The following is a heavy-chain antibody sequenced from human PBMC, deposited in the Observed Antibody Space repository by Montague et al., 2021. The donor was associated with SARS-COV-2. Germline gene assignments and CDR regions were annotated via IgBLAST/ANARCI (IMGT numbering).Heavy chain of an antibody. CDR3: ARLAVPGTKDWFDP. J-gene: IGHJ5*02. Sequence: PALVKPTQTLTLTCTLSGFSLITAGVSVAWIRQSPGKPLEWLAXXXWXXXKYXTTSLQTRLTISKDTSKDPVVLTMTNMDPADTAMYYCARLAVPGTKDWFDPWGQGVLVTVSS. CDR1: GFSLITAGVS. CDR2: XXWXXXK. V-gene: IGHV2-70*01. D-gene: IGHD2-2*01.